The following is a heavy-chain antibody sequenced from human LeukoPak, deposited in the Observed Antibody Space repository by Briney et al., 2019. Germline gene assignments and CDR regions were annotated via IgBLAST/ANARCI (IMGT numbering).Heavy chain of an antibody. CDR3: ARGLAVTARGSFDI. CDR1: GLTFSSHW. Sequence: QAGGSLRLSCAASGLTFSSHWMHWVRHAPGKGLVWVSRITNDGSSTTYADSVKGRFTISRDNAKNSLYLQMNSLRAEDTAVYYCARGLAVTARGSFDIWGQGTMVTVSS. D-gene: IGHD6-19*01. V-gene: IGHV3-74*01. CDR2: ITNDGSST. J-gene: IGHJ3*02.